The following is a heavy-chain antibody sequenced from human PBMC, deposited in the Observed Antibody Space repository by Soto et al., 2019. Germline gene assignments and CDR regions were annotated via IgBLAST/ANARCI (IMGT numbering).Heavy chain of an antibody. CDR3: ARDPRQDCSGETCYYS. CDR1: GGTLSSYV. V-gene: IGHV1-69*13. J-gene: IGHJ4*02. Sequence: GASVKVSCEASGGTLSSYVISWVRQAPGQGLEWMGGIIPIFGTTTYGEKFQGRVTITADESTSTTYMELSSLKSEDTAVYYCARDPRQDCSGETCYYSWGQGTLVTVSS. D-gene: IGHD2-15*01. CDR2: IIPIFGTT.